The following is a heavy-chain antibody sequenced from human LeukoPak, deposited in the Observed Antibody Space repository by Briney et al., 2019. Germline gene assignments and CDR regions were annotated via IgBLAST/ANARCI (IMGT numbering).Heavy chain of an antibody. D-gene: IGHD3-16*01. CDR2: ISSSGSII. CDR1: GFTFSGYE. V-gene: IGHV3-48*03. J-gene: IGHJ6*03. CDR3: ARVIQLTYMDV. Sequence: GSLRLSCAVSGFTFSGYEMNWVRQAPGKGLEWVSYISSSGSIIYYAGSVKGRFTVSRDNPKNSLFLQMNSLRAEDTAVYFCARVIQLTYMDVWGKGTTVTVSS.